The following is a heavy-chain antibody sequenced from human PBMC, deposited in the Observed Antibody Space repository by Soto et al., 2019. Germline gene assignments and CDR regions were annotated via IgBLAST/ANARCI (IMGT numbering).Heavy chain of an antibody. Sequence: ASVKVSCKASGYTFTSYWIGWVRQMPGKGLEWMGIIYPGDSDTRYSPSFQGQVTISADKSISTAYLQWSSLKAADTAMYYCARHRGWEPPDRIDSWGHGTLVTVSP. CDR1: GYTFTSYW. CDR2: IYPGDSDT. J-gene: IGHJ5*01. CDR3: ARHRGWEPPDRIDS. D-gene: IGHD1-26*01. V-gene: IGHV5-51*01.